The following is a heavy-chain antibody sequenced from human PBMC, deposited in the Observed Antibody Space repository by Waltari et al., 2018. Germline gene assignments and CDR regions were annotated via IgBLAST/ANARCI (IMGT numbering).Heavy chain of an antibody. J-gene: IGHJ5*02. CDR2: IYHTGTT. D-gene: IGHD3-9*01. Sequence: QVQLQESGPGLVKPSETLSLTCTVSNYSITSGYFWGWIRPSPGKGLEWIGSIYHTGTTYFNPSLKSRVTISIDTSKKQFSLRLRSVTAADTGVYFCARDKGFYDVLPGRGWFDPWGQGTLVTVSS. V-gene: IGHV4-38-2*02. CDR3: ARDKGFYDVLPGRGWFDP. CDR1: NYSITSGYF.